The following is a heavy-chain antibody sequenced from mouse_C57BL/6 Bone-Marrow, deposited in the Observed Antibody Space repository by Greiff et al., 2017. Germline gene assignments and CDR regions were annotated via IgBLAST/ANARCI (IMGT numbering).Heavy chain of an antibody. V-gene: IGHV1-81*01. CDR2: IYPRSGNT. Sequence: QVQLQQSGAELARPGASVKLSCKASGYTFTSYGISWVKQRTGQGLEWIGEIYPRSGNTYYNEKFKGKATLTADKSSSTAYMELRSLTSEDSAVYFCARWGFITTVVAAYWYCDVWGTGTTVTVSS. CDR1: GYTFTSYG. D-gene: IGHD1-1*01. CDR3: ARWGFITTVVAAYWYCDV. J-gene: IGHJ1*03.